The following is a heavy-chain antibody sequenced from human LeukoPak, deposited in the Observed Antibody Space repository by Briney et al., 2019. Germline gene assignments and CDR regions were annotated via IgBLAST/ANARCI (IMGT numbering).Heavy chain of an antibody. J-gene: IGHJ4*02. CDR2: IYYSGST. CDR1: GGSISSSSYY. D-gene: IGHD5-18*01. CDR3: ARVVGGYSYGQYYFDY. Sequence: SETLSLTCTVSGGSISSSSYYWGWIRQPAGKGLEWIGSIYYSGSTYYNPSLKSRVTISVDTSKNQFSLKLSSVTAADTAVYYCARVVGGYSYGQYYFDYWGQGTLVTVSS. V-gene: IGHV4-39*07.